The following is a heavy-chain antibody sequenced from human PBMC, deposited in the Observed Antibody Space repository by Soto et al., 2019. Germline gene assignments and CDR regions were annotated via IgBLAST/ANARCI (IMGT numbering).Heavy chain of an antibody. J-gene: IGHJ6*02. Sequence: PSDTLSLTCAVYGVSFSCYYLSWIRQPPGKGLEWIGEINHSGSTNYNPSLKSRVTIPVDTSKNQFSLKLSSVTAADTAVYYCARAWAVTGTTVVGYGMDVWGQGTKVTVSS. CDR1: GVSFSCYY. CDR3: ARAWAVTGTTVVGYGMDV. V-gene: IGHV4-34*01. CDR2: INHSGST. D-gene: IGHD1-20*01.